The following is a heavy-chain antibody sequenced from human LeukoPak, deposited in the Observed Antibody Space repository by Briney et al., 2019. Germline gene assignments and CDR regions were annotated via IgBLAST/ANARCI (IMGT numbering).Heavy chain of an antibody. CDR3: ARDYCSTTSCLDY. J-gene: IGHJ4*02. CDR1: GFTFSNYG. CDR2: IWYDGSKK. D-gene: IGHD2-2*01. Sequence: GGSLRLPCAASGFTFSNYGMHWVRQAPGKGLEWVAVIWYDGSKKYYADSVKGRFTISRDDSKNTLYLQMNSLRGDDTAFYYCARDYCSTTSCLDYWGQGTLVTVSS. V-gene: IGHV3-33*01.